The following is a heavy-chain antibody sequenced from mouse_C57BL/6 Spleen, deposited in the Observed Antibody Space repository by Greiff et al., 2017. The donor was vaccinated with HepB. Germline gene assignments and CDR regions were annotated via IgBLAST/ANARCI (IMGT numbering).Heavy chain of an antibody. J-gene: IGHJ4*01. V-gene: IGHV1-42*01. CDR2: INPSTGGT. Sequence: EVQLQQSGPELVKPGASVKISCKASGYSFTGYYMNWVKQSPEKSLEWIGEINPSTGGTTYNQKFKAKATLTVDKSSSTAYMQLKSLTSEDSAVYYCARGGLRRPAMDYWGQGTSVTVSS. CDR3: ARGGLRRPAMDY. CDR1: GYSFTGYY. D-gene: IGHD2-4*01.